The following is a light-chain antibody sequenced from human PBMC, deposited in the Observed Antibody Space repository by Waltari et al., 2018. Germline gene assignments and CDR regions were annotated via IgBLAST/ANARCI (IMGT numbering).Light chain of an antibody. CDR3: QQYYSSPWT. J-gene: IGKJ1*01. Sequence: DIVMTQSPDSLAVSLGARATIKCKSSQSVFYSPYNQNCLAWYLQKPGQPPELLFYWASTRESGVPDRFSGSGSGTDFTLTISSLQAEDVAFYYCQQYYSSPWTFGQGTKVEVK. V-gene: IGKV4-1*01. CDR1: QSVFYSPYNQNC. CDR2: WAS.